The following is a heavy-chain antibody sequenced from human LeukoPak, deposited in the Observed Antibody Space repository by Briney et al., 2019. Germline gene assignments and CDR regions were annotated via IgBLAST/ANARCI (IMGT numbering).Heavy chain of an antibody. D-gene: IGHD1-26*01. Sequence: PSETLSLTCTVSGGSINSSTYSWGWIRQPPGKGLEWISSIYYSGSTYNNPSLKSRVTISVDTSKNQFSLKLSSVTAADTAVYYCARRYGGPRSGSYHKPYYFDYWGQGTLVTVSS. J-gene: IGHJ4*02. CDR2: IYYSGST. V-gene: IGHV4-39*07. CDR3: ARRYGGPRSGSYHKPYYFDY. CDR1: GGSINSSTYS.